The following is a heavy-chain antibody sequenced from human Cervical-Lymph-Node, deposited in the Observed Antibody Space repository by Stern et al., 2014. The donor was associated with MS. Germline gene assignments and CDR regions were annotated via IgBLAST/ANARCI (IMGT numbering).Heavy chain of an antibody. CDR1: GGSISGGGYY. V-gene: IGHV4-31*03. CDR2: IYYSVST. Sequence: QVQLQESGPGLVKPSQTLSLTCTVSGGSISGGGYYWSWIRQHPGKGLEWIGYIYYSVSTYYNPSLKSRVTISIDTSKNQFSLKLNSVTAADTAVYYCARENIAAAGFFQHWGQGTLVTVSS. J-gene: IGHJ1*01. CDR3: ARENIAAAGFFQH. D-gene: IGHD6-13*01.